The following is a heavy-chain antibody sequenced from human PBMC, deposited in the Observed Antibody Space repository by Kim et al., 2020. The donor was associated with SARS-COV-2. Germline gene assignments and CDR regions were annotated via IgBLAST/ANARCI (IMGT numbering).Heavy chain of an antibody. J-gene: IGHJ4*02. Sequence: TPTLQGRLTITKDTSKNQVGLTMTNMDPVDTATYYCAHRRGVSSWPFDYWGQGTLVTVSS. CDR3: AHRRGVSSWPFDY. V-gene: IGHV2-5*01. D-gene: IGHD6-13*01.